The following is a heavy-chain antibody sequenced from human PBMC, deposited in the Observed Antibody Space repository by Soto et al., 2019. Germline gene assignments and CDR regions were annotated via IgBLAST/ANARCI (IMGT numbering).Heavy chain of an antibody. CDR1: GFNVSSNY. V-gene: IGHV3-53*01. J-gene: IGHJ6*02. Sequence: EVQLVESGGGLIQPGGSLRLSCAVSGFNVSSNYKNWVRQAPGKGLEWVSIIYSGGSTYYADSVKGRFTISRDNSKNTVYLQMNSLRAVDTAVYYCARDVESRLGFGVLYYAMDVWGQGTTVTVSS. CDR3: ARDVESRLGFGVLYYAMDV. D-gene: IGHD1-26*01. CDR2: IYSGGST.